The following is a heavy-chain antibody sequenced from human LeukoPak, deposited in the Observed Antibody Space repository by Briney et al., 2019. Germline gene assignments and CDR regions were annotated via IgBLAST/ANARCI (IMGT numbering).Heavy chain of an antibody. CDR1: GFTFSSYA. V-gene: IGHV3-23*01. D-gene: IGHD2-2*01. CDR3: AKAWDIVVVPALVRD. Sequence: GGSLRLSCAASGFTFSSYAMSWVRQAPGKGLEWVSAISGSGGSTYYADSVKGRFTISRDNSKNTLYLQMNSLRAEDTAVYYCAKAWDIVVVPALVRDWGQGTLVTVSS. J-gene: IGHJ4*02. CDR2: ISGSGGST.